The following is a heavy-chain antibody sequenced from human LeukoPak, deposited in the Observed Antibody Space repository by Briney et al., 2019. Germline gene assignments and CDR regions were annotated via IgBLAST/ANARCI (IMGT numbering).Heavy chain of an antibody. Sequence: SETLSLTCTVSGASINTYYWSWIRQPPGKGLEWIGYIYYSGSTNYNPSLKSRVTISVDTSKNQFSLKLSSVTAADTAVYYCARYVAVAENWFDPWGQGTLVTVSS. J-gene: IGHJ5*02. D-gene: IGHD6-19*01. CDR2: IYYSGST. V-gene: IGHV4-59*01. CDR1: GASINTYY. CDR3: ARYVAVAENWFDP.